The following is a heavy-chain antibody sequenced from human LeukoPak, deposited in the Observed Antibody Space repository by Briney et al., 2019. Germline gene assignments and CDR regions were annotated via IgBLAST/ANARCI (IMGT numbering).Heavy chain of an antibody. Sequence: ASVKVSCKASGYTFTGYYMHWVRQAPGQGLEWMGWISAYNGNTNYAQKLQGRVTMTTDTSTSTAYMELRSLRSDDTAVYYCARVWTPDSSSWHGGDWFDPWGQGTLVTVSS. J-gene: IGHJ5*02. CDR3: ARVWTPDSSSWHGGDWFDP. CDR1: GYTFTGYY. CDR2: ISAYNGNT. D-gene: IGHD6-13*01. V-gene: IGHV1-18*04.